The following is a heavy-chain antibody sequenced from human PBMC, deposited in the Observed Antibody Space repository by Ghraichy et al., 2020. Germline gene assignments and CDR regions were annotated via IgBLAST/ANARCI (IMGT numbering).Heavy chain of an antibody. J-gene: IGHJ6*02. V-gene: IGHV3-7*04. Sequence: GESLNISCAASGFTFNNFRMSWVRQLPGRGLEWVANTNEDGSEKYYGDSGKGRFAISRDNAKNSLCLQMSSLRVEDTAVYYCARWGVNYGLDVWGQGTTVTVS. D-gene: IGHD3-16*01. CDR1: GFTFNNFR. CDR2: TNEDGSEK. CDR3: ARWGVNYGLDV.